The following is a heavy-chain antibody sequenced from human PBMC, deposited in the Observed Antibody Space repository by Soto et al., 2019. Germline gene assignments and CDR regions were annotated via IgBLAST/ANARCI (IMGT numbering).Heavy chain of an antibody. J-gene: IGHJ6*02. V-gene: IGHV3-30*18. CDR1: GFTFSSYG. CDR3: AKDGARYYDFWSGYYPYYYYSGIDV. Sequence: PGGSLRLSCAASGFTFSSYGMHWVRQAPGKGLEWVAVISYDGSNKYYADSVKGRFTISSDNSKNTLYLQMNSLRAEDTAVYYCAKDGARYYDFWSGYYPYYYYSGIDVWGPGTMVPIS. CDR2: ISYDGSNK. D-gene: IGHD3-3*01.